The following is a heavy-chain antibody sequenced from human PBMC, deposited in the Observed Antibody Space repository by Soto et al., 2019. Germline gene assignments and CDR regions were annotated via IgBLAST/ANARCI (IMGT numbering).Heavy chain of an antibody. D-gene: IGHD2-15*01. J-gene: IGHJ4*02. V-gene: IGHV4-34*01. Sequence: SETLSLTCTVSGGSINNHYWSWIRQPPGKGLEWIGEINHSGSTNYNPSLKSRVTISVDTSKNQFSLKLSSVTAADTAVYYCARANLGYCSGGSCYAGHYFDYWGQGTLVTVSS. CDR3: ARANLGYCSGGSCYAGHYFDY. CDR2: INHSGST. CDR1: GGSINNHY.